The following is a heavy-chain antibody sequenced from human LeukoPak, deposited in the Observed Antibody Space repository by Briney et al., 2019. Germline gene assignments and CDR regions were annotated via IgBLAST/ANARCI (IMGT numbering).Heavy chain of an antibody. V-gene: IGHV4-31*03. CDR2: IYYSGST. Sequence: PSETLSLTCTVSGGSISSGGYYWSWIRQHPGKGLEWIGYIYYSGSTYYNPSLKGRVTISVDTSKNQFSLKLSSVTAADTAVYYCARVGYDSSGRPLYYFDYWGQGTLVTVSS. CDR1: GGSISSGGYY. CDR3: ARVGYDSSGRPLYYFDY. J-gene: IGHJ4*02. D-gene: IGHD3-22*01.